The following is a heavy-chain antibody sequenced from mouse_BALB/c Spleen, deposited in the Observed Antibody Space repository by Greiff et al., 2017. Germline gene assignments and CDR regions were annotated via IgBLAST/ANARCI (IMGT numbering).Heavy chain of an antibody. CDR2: ILPGSGST. V-gene: IGHV1-9*01. Sequence: VQVVESGAELMKPGASVKISCKATGYTFSSYWIEWVKQRPGHGLEWIGEILPGSGSTNYNEKFKGKATFTADTSSNTAYMQLSSLTSEDSAVYYCARWLLRRTYFDVWGAGTTVTVSS. J-gene: IGHJ1*01. CDR3: ARWLLRRTYFDV. CDR1: GYTFSSYW. D-gene: IGHD2-3*01.